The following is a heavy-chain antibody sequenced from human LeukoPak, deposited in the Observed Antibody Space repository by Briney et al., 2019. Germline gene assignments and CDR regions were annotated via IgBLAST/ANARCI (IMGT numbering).Heavy chain of an antibody. J-gene: IGHJ4*02. V-gene: IGHV3-30*03. CDR3: ASSGWIAAAGTIDY. D-gene: IGHD6-13*01. Sequence: PGRSLRLSCAASGFTFSSYGMHWVRQAPGKGLEWVAVISYDGSNKYYADSVKGRFTISRDNSKNTLYLQMNSLRAEDTAVYYCASSGWIAAAGTIDYWGQGTLVTVSS. CDR2: ISYDGSNK. CDR1: GFTFSSYG.